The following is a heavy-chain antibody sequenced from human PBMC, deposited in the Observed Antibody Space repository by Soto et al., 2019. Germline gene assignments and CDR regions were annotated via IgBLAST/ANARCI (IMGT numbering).Heavy chain of an antibody. CDR3: AKATDSGWYRCFDN. Sequence: PGGSLRLSCAASGFNFNNYAMGWVRQAPGKGLEWVSLITDSAGNTYYADSVKGRFTISRDNPRNTLYLQMNSLRAEDTAVYYCAKATDSGWYRCFDNWGQGTLVTVSS. CDR2: ITDSAGNT. V-gene: IGHV3-23*01. D-gene: IGHD6-19*01. J-gene: IGHJ4*02. CDR1: GFNFNNYA.